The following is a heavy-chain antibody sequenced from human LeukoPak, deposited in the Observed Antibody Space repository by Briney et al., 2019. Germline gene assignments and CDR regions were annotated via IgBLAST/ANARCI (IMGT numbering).Heavy chain of an antibody. J-gene: IGHJ4*02. D-gene: IGHD2-15*01. CDR1: GFAFRDYY. V-gene: IGHV3-11*04. CDR3: ARRPRANCSGGSCYE. Sequence: GGSLGNSCAASGFAFRDYYMSWIRQAQGKGLEWVSYISSSGSTIYYADSVKGRFTISRDNAKNSLYLQMNSLRAEDTAVYYCARRPRANCSGGSCYEWGQGTLVTVSS. CDR2: ISSSGSTI.